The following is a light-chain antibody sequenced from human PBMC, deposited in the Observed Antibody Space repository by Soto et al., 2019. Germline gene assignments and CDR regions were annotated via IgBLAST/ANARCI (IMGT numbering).Light chain of an antibody. CDR2: AAY. CDR1: QSISTD. CDR3: TQYKAWPPYT. Sequence: EIVMTQSPATLSVSPGESVSVSCRASQSISTDLAWYQHRPSQAPRLLIYAAYPRATGIPARFSGSGSGTEFTLTINRLQSEDFAFYSCTQYKAWPPYTFGQGTMVEIK. J-gene: IGKJ2*01. V-gene: IGKV3-15*01.